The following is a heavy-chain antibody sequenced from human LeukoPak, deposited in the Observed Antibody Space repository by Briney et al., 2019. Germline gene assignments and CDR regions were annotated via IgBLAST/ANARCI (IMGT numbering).Heavy chain of an antibody. V-gene: IGHV3-23*01. Sequence: GGSLRLSCAAFGLTFSNSAMSWVRPAPGKGLEWVSTSTGSGGTTYYADSVKGRFTISRDNSKNTLYLQMNSLRAEDTALYYCAKSLSGTYFNFDYWGQGTLVTVSS. J-gene: IGHJ4*02. CDR2: STGSGGTT. CDR1: GLTFSNSA. D-gene: IGHD1-26*01. CDR3: AKSLSGTYFNFDY.